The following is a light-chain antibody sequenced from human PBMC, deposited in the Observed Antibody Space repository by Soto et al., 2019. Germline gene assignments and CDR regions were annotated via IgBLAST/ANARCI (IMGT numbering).Light chain of an antibody. CDR2: DAS. CDR1: QSVSIY. CDR3: QQRSNWPPKIT. Sequence: EIVLAQSPATLSLSPGERATLSCRASQSVSIYLAWYQQKPGQAPRLLIYDASNSATGIPARFSGSVSGTDFTLTISSLEPEDFAVYYCQQRSNWPPKITFGQGTRLEIK. J-gene: IGKJ5*01. V-gene: IGKV3-11*01.